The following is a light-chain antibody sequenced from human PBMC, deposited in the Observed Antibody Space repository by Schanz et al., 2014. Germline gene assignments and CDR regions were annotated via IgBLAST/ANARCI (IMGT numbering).Light chain of an antibody. V-gene: IGKV3D-15*01. J-gene: IGKJ1*01. Sequence: EIVMTQSPATLSVSPGGRATLSCRASQNIGSNLAWYQQRPGQAPRLLIYGASARASGIPGRFSGGGSGTDFTLTVSSLQSEDFADYYCQHYYNWPRTFGQGTKVEIK. CDR1: QNIGSN. CDR2: GAS. CDR3: QHYYNWPRT.